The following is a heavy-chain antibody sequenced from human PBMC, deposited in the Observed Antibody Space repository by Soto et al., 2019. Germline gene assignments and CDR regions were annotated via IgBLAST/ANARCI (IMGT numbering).Heavy chain of an antibody. CDR3: AKVLNPVGFGELSEYYYGMDV. CDR2: ISGSGGST. J-gene: IGHJ6*02. D-gene: IGHD3-10*01. Sequence: EVQLLESGGGLVQPGGSLRLSCAASGFTFSSYAMSWVRQAPGKGLEWVSAISGSGGSTYYADSVKGRFTISRDNSKNTLYLQMNSLRAEDTAVYYCAKVLNPVGFGELSEYYYGMDVWGQGTTVTVAS. V-gene: IGHV3-23*01. CDR1: GFTFSSYA.